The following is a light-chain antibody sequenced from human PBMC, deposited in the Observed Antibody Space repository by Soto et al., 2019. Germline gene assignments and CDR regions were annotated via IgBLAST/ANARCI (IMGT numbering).Light chain of an antibody. Sequence: QSALTQPRSVSGCPGQSVTISCTGTSSDVGGYNYVSWYQQYSGKAPKVMIYDVSKRPSGVPDRFSGSKSGNTASLTISGLQAEDEADYYCCSYAASNTFVFGTGTKVTVL. CDR1: SSDVGGYNY. V-gene: IGLV2-11*01. J-gene: IGLJ1*01. CDR3: CSYAASNTFV. CDR2: DVS.